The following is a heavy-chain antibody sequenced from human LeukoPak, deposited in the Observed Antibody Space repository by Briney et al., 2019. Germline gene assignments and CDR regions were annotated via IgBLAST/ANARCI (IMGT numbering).Heavy chain of an antibody. J-gene: IGHJ4*02. D-gene: IGHD6-19*01. CDR2: IFPSGGEI. CDR1: GFTFSTFA. CDR3: ARDRGYSSFDY. V-gene: IGHV3-23*01. Sequence: PGGSLRLSCAASGFTFSTFAMIWVRQPPGKGLEWVSSIFPSGGEIHYADSVRGRFTISRDNSKSTLSLQMNSLRAEDTAIYYCARDRGYSSFDYWGQGTLVTVSS.